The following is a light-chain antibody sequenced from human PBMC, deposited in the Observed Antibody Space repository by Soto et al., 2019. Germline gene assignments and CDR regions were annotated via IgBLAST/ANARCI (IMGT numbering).Light chain of an antibody. J-gene: IGKJ3*01. V-gene: IGKV3-11*01. CDR2: DGS. CDR1: QSVSGY. Sequence: EIVLTQSPATLSLSPGERATLSCRASQSVSGYLAWYQQKPGQAPRLLIYDGSHRAAGIPSRFSGSGSGTDFTLTISGLEPEDFAVYYCQQRSNWLSSFGPGTKVDIK. CDR3: QQRSNWLSS.